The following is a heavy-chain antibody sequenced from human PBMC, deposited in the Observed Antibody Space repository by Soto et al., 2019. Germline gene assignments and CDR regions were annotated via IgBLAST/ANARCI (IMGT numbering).Heavy chain of an antibody. Sequence: QVQLVESGGGVVQPGRSLRLSCAASGFTFSSYGMHWVRQAPGKGLEWVAVISYDGSNKYYADSVKGRFTISRDNSKNTLYRQMNSLRAEDTAVYYCAKDGEDYYGSVSYLTPGGYFDYWGQGTLVTVSS. D-gene: IGHD3-10*01. CDR2: ISYDGSNK. CDR1: GFTFSSYG. V-gene: IGHV3-30*18. J-gene: IGHJ4*02. CDR3: AKDGEDYYGSVSYLTPGGYFDY.